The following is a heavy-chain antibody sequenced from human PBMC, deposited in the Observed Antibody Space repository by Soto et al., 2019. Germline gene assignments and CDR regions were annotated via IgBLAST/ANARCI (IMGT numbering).Heavy chain of an antibody. CDR1: GYSFTSYW. Sequence: GESLKISCKGSGYSFTSYWIGWVRQMPGKGLEWMGIMYPDDSETRYSPSFQGQVTISADKSISTAYLQWSSLKASDTAMYYCARRGQYCSSISCNYFDYWGQGTLVTVSS. CDR2: MYPDDSET. J-gene: IGHJ4*02. CDR3: ARRGQYCSSISCNYFDY. D-gene: IGHD2-2*01. V-gene: IGHV5-51*01.